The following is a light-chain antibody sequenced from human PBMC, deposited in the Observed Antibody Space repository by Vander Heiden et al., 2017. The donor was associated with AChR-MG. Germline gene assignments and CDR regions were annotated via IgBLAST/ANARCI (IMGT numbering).Light chain of an antibody. Sequence: DIVMTQSPDSLTVSLGERATINCRSGQSVFYSPNNKNYLAWYQQKPGQPPKLLIYWASTRDSGVPDRFSGSGSGTDFTLTISSLQAEDVAVYYCQQYYATPLTFGGGTKVEIK. CDR1: QSVFYSPNNKNY. J-gene: IGKJ4*01. CDR2: WAS. CDR3: QQYYATPLT. V-gene: IGKV4-1*01.